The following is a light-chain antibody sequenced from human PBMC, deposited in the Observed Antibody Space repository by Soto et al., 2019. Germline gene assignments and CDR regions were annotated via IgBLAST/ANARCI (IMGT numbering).Light chain of an antibody. CDR3: QAYDYSLTAFV. CDR1: NSNLGAGYD. Sequence: QSVLAQPPSVSGAPGQRVTISCTGNNSNLGAGYDVHWYQQLPGAAPKLVIFGNRNRPSGVPEQFSGSKSGTSASLAITGLQAEDEADYYCQAYDYSLTAFVFGGGTKVTVL. CDR2: GNR. V-gene: IGLV1-40*01. J-gene: IGLJ3*02.